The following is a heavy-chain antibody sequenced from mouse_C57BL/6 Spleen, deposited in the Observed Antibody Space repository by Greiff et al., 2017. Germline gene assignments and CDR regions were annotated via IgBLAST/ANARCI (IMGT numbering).Heavy chain of an antibody. CDR2: INPSTGGT. Sequence: VQLQQSGPELVKPGASVKISCKASGYSFTGYYMNWVKQSPEKSLEWIGEINPSTGGTTSNQKFKAKATLTVDKSSSTAYMQLKSLTSEDSSVYYCARRDYYGSSYYWGQGTTLTVSS. J-gene: IGHJ2*01. CDR3: ARRDYYGSSYY. CDR1: GYSFTGYY. V-gene: IGHV1-42*01. D-gene: IGHD1-1*01.